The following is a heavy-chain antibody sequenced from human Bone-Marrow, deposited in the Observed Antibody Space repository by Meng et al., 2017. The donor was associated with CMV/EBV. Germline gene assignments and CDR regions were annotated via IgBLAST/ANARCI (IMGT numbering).Heavy chain of an antibody. CDR2: IYYSGST. J-gene: IGHJ6*02. D-gene: IGHD3-10*01. CDR3: AREGSGSYYYYGMDV. CDR1: GGSISSYY. V-gene: IGHV4-59*01. Sequence: SETLSLTCTVSGGSISSYYWSWIRQPPGKGLEWIGYIYYSGSTNYNPSLKSRVTISVDTSKNQFSLKLSSVTAADTAAYYCAREGSGSYYYYGMDVWGQGTTVTVSS.